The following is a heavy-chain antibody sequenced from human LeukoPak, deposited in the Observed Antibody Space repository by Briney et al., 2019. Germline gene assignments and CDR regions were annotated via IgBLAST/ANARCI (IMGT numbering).Heavy chain of an antibody. CDR3: AREYYYDSSGYPLDY. V-gene: IGHV4-4*07. CDR2: IYTSGST. D-gene: IGHD3-22*01. Sequence: SETLSLTCTVSGGSISSYYWSWIRQPAGKGLEWIGRIYTSGSTNYNPSLKSRVTMSIDTSKNQFSLKLSSVTAADTAVYYCAREYYYDSSGYPLDYWGQGTLVTVSS. J-gene: IGHJ4*02. CDR1: GGSISSYY.